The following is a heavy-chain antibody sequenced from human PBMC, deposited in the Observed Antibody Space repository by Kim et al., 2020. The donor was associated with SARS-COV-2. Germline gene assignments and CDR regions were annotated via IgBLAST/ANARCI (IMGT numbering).Heavy chain of an antibody. CDR2: INHSGST. CDR3: ARARRYCSGGSCIYCYYSGMDV. Sequence: SETLSLTCAVYGGSFSGYYWSWIRQPPGKGLEWIGEINHSGSTNYNPSLKSRVTISVDTSKNQFSLKLSSVTAADTAVYYCARARRYCSGGSCIYCYYSGMDVWGQGTQVTVSP. D-gene: IGHD2-15*01. CDR1: GGSFSGYY. J-gene: IGHJ6*01. V-gene: IGHV4-34*01.